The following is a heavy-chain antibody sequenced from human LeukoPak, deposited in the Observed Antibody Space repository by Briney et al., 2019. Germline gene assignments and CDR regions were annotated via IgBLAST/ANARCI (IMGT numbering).Heavy chain of an antibody. V-gene: IGHV4-31*03. CDR1: AGSISNGGSH. J-gene: IGHJ4*02. CDR2: LSYSGTT. D-gene: IGHD6-13*01. CDR3: ARDAGLLAAVGTWYFDY. Sequence: PSATLSLTSTVPAGSISNGGSHCHSLRQHPGKRLECIGYLSYSGTTYYNPSLKSRVTMSLDTSKNQFSLKVTSVTATDTAVYYCARDAGLLAAVGTWYFDYWGQGTLVTVSS.